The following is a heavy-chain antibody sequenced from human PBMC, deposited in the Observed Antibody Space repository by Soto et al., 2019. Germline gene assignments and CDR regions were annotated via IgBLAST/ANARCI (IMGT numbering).Heavy chain of an antibody. Sequence: QVQLVESGGGVVQPGRSLRLSCAASGFTFSSYGMHWVRQAPGKGLEWVAVISYDGSNKYYADSVKGRFTISRDNSKNTLYLQMNSLSAEDTAVYYCAKDLWSGYYSNYFDYWGQGTLVTVSS. CDR1: GFTFSSYG. CDR2: ISYDGSNK. V-gene: IGHV3-30*18. CDR3: AKDLWSGYYSNYFDY. D-gene: IGHD3-3*01. J-gene: IGHJ4*02.